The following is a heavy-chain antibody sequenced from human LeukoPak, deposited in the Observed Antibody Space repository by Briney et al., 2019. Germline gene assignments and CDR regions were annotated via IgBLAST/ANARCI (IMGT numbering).Heavy chain of an antibody. CDR3: ARGLGPLWQRLKPIDY. CDR1: GYTFTSYA. J-gene: IGHJ4*02. Sequence: ASVKVSCKASGYTFTSYAMNWVRQAPGQGLEWMGWINTNTGNPTYAQGFTGRFVFSLDTSVSTAYLQISSLKAEDTAVYYCARGLGPLWQRLKPIDYWGQGTLVTVSS. V-gene: IGHV7-4-1*02. D-gene: IGHD5-12*01. CDR2: INTNTGNP.